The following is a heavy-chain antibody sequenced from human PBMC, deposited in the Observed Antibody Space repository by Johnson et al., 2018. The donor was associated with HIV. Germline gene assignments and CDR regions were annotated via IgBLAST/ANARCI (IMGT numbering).Heavy chain of an antibody. CDR1: GFPLSNYA. V-gene: IGHV3-23*04. CDR3: AKDAWGSNWNGIFDI. D-gene: IGHD1-1*01. CDR2: ISGNGGSS. Sequence: EQLVESGGGVVQPGRSLRLSCAASGFPLSNYAMSWVRQAPGNGLEWVSAISGNGGSSYYADSVKGHFTISRDNSKNTLYLQLNFLRAEDTAIYYCAKDAWGSNWNGIFDIWAKGHSSPCLQ. J-gene: IGHJ3*02.